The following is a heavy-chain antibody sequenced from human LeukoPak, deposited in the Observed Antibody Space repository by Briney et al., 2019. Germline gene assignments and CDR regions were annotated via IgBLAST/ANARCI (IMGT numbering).Heavy chain of an antibody. V-gene: IGHV3-23*01. Sequence: GGSLRLSCAASGFTFSSYAMSWVRQAPGKGLEWVSAISGSGGSTYYADSVKGRFTIPRDNSKNTLYLQMNSLRAEDTAVYYCAKDPFGYYYGSGSFFDPWGQGTLVTVSS. CDR1: GFTFSSYA. CDR2: ISGSGGST. J-gene: IGHJ5*02. D-gene: IGHD3-10*01. CDR3: AKDPFGYYYGSGSFFDP.